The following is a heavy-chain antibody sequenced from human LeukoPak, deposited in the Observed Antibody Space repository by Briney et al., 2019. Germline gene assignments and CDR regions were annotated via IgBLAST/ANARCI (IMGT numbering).Heavy chain of an antibody. J-gene: IGHJ6*02. V-gene: IGHV1-2*02. CDR1: GYTFTGYY. D-gene: IGHD2-2*01. CDR2: INPNSGGT. CDR3: ARDLSQLDYGMDV. Sequence: ASVKVSCKASGYTFTGYYMHWVRQAPGQGLEWMGWINPNSGGTDYAQKFQGRVTMTRDTSISTAYMELSRLRSDDTAVYYCARDLSQLDYGMDVWGQGTTVTVSS.